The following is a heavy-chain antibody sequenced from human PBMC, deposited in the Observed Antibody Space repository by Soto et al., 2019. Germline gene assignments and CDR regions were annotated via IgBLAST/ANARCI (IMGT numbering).Heavy chain of an antibody. CDR3: ARSQGSSTSLEIYYYYYYGMDV. D-gene: IGHD2-2*01. V-gene: IGHV1-69*01. J-gene: IGHJ6*02. CDR1: GGTFISYA. CDR2: IIPISGTA. Sequence: QVQLVQSGAEVKKPGSSVKVSCQASGGTFISYAISWVRQAPGQGLEWMGGIIPISGTANSAQKFQGRVTITADESTSTAYMELSSLRSEDTAVYYCARSQGSSTSLEIYYYYYYGMDVWGQGTTVTVSS.